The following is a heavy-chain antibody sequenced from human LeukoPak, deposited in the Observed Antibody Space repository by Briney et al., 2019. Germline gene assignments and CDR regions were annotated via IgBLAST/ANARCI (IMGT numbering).Heavy chain of an antibody. CDR3: AKDPGYSYGAYYYYYGMDV. CDR2: VSWAGGST. V-gene: IGHV3-43*01. J-gene: IGHJ6*02. D-gene: IGHD5-18*01. CDR1: GFRFDDYT. Sequence: GGSLRLSCAASGFRFDDYTMHWVRQPAGRDLAWVYRVSWAGGSTYYAYSVKGRFTISRDNSKNSLYLQMNSLRTEDTALYYCAKDPGYSYGAYYYYYGMDVWGQGTTVTVSS.